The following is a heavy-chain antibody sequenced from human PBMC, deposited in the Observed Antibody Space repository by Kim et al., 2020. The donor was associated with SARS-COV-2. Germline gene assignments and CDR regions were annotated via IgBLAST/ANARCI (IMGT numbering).Heavy chain of an antibody. CDR2: IYSSGNT. CDR3: ARGGYTASWYAGIFDY. CDR1: SGSVETYY. J-gene: IGHJ4*02. D-gene: IGHD6-13*01. V-gene: IGHV4-59*02. Sequence: SETLSLTCSVSSGSVETYYWSWIRQSPGNGLEWIGYIYSSGNTEYNPSFKSRVTISVDTSMKQFSLKLSSVTAADTAVYYCARGGYTASWYAGIFDYWGQGTPVTVSS.